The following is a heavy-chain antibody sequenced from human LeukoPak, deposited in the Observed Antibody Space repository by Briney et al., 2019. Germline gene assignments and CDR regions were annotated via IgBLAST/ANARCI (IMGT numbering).Heavy chain of an antibody. Sequence: SETLSLTCTVSGGSISSYYWSWIRQPPGEGLEWIGYIYYSGSTNYNPSLKSRVTISVDTSKNQLSQRLSSVTAADTAVYYCARQAGVGIVNYWGQGTLVTVSS. D-gene: IGHD3-22*01. J-gene: IGHJ4*02. CDR1: GGSISSYY. CDR3: ARQAGVGIVNY. V-gene: IGHV4-59*08. CDR2: IYYSGST.